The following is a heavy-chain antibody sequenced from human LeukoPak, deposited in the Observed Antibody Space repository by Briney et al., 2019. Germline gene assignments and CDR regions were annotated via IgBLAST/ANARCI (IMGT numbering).Heavy chain of an antibody. CDR1: GFTFSTYA. CDR2: ISYDASNK. Sequence: GGSLRLSCAASGFTFSTYAMHWVRQAPGKGLEWVAVISYDASNKYYADSVKGRFTISRDNSKNTLYLQMNSLRAEDTAVYYCALHTIGKIGGSGSYSLDAFDIWGQGTMVTVSS. V-gene: IGHV3-30-3*01. D-gene: IGHD3-10*01. J-gene: IGHJ3*02. CDR3: ALHTIGKIGGSGSYSLDAFDI.